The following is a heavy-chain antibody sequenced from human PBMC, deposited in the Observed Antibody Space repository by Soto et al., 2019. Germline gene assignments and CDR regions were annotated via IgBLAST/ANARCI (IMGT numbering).Heavy chain of an antibody. CDR1: GDSAACDITS. V-gene: IGHV6-1*01. CDR3: ARGNALDV. D-gene: IGHD3-10*01. Sequence: QTLSLTCAISGDSAACDITSWNWIRQSPSRGLEWLGRTYYRSKWFHDYAASVKSRITINPDTSKNQFSLELNSMTPEDTAVYYCARGNALDVWGQGTVVT. J-gene: IGHJ3*01. CDR2: TYYRSKWFH.